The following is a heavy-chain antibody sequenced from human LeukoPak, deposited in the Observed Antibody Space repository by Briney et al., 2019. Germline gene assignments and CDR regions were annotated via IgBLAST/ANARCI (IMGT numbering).Heavy chain of an antibody. V-gene: IGHV3-30*02. CDR2: IRYDGSNI. CDR1: GFTFSSYG. Sequence: GGSLRLSCAASGFTFSSYGMHWVRQAPGKGLEWVAFIRYDGSNIYYVDSVEGRFTISRDNSKNTLSLQMSSLRDEDTAVYYCAKDVGNYCSSTSCYRYLQHWGQGTLVTVSS. D-gene: IGHD2-2*02. CDR3: AKDVGNYCSSTSCYRYLQH. J-gene: IGHJ1*01.